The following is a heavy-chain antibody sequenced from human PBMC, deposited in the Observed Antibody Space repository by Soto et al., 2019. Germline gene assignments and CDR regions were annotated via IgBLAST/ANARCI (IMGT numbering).Heavy chain of an antibody. CDR1: GFTFRNYI. D-gene: IGHD5-12*01. Sequence: GGSLRLSCAASGFTFRNYIMNWVRQAPGKGLEWVSSISVSSTYIYYADSVKGRFTISRDNAKNSLYLQMSSLRAEDTAVYYCARDSLGYDSDYYYGMDVWGQGTTVTVS. J-gene: IGHJ6*02. V-gene: IGHV3-21*06. CDR2: ISVSSTYI. CDR3: ARDSLGYDSDYYYGMDV.